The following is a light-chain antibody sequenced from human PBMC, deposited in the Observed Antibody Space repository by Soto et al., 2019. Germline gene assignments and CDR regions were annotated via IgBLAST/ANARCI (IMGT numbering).Light chain of an antibody. Sequence: DIQMTQSKSSLSASVGDRFTITCRASQSINYNLNWYQHKPGKAPKLLIYAASSLQSGVPSRFSGSGSGTDFTLTISSLQPEDFATYYCQQTYRRRTFGQGTKVDIK. J-gene: IGKJ1*01. V-gene: IGKV1-39*01. CDR2: AAS. CDR1: QSINYN. CDR3: QQTYRRRT.